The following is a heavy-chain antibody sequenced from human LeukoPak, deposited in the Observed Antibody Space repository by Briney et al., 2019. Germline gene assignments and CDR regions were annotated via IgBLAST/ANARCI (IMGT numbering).Heavy chain of an antibody. V-gene: IGHV1-69*04. CDR3: ARARMADY. CDR1: GGTFSSYA. D-gene: IGHD5-24*01. Sequence: SVKVSCKASGGTFSSYAISWVRQAPGQGLEWMGRIIPILGIANYAQKLQGRVTMTTDTSTSTAYMELRSLRSDDTAVYYCARARMADYWGQGTLVTVSS. J-gene: IGHJ4*02. CDR2: IIPILGIA.